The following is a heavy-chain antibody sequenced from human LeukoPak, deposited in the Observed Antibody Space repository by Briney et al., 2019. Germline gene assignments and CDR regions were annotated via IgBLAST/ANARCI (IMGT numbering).Heavy chain of an antibody. CDR3: TKSLVGVLRGSDP. D-gene: IGHD2-8*01. CDR2: IRDAGGST. CDR1: GFTFSSYA. Sequence: GGSLRLSCAASGFTFSSYAMSWVRQAPGKGLEWVSTIRDAGGSTYYADSVKGRFTISRDNSKNTLYLQMNSLRAEETAVYYCTKSLVGVLRGSDPWGQGTLVTVSS. V-gene: IGHV3-23*01. J-gene: IGHJ5*02.